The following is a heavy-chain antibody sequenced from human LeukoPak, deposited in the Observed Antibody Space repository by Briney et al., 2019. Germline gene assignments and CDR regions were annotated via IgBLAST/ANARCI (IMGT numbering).Heavy chain of an antibody. CDR3: ARVSTTVVTPLVVFDY. Sequence: GASVKVSCKASGYTFTSYYMHWVRQAPGQGLEWMGIINPSGGSTSYAQKFQGRVTMTRDTSTSTVYMELCSLRSEDTAVYYCARVSTTVVTPLVVFDYWGQGTLVTVSS. CDR2: INPSGGST. D-gene: IGHD4-23*01. V-gene: IGHV1-46*01. CDR1: GYTFTSYY. J-gene: IGHJ4*02.